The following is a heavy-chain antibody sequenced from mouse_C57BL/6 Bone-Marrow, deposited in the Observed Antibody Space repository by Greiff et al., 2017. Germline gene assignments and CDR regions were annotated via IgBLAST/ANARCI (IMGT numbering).Heavy chain of an antibody. CDR1: GFTFSDFY. V-gene: IGHV7-1*01. Sequence: EVKLVESGGGLVQSGRSLRLSCATSGFTFSDFYMEWVRQAPGKGLEWIAASRNSANDYTTEYSASVKGRFIVSRDTSQSILYIQMNALRAEDTAIYYCARERTGTMAYWGQGTSVTVSS. CDR2: SRNSANDYTT. D-gene: IGHD4-1*01. J-gene: IGHJ4*01. CDR3: ARERTGTMAY.